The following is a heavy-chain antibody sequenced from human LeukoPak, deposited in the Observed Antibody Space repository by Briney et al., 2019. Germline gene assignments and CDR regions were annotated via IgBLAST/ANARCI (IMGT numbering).Heavy chain of an antibody. D-gene: IGHD2/OR15-2a*01. CDR3: ARVCRAFRPQDAFDI. V-gene: IGHV1-46*01. Sequence: EASVKVSCTASGYTFTSYYMHWVRQAPGQGLEWMGIINPSGGSTSYAQKFQGRVTMTRDTSTSTVYMELSSLRSEDTAVYYCARVCRAFRPQDAFDIWGQGTMVTVSS. J-gene: IGHJ3*02. CDR1: GYTFTSYY. CDR2: INPSGGST.